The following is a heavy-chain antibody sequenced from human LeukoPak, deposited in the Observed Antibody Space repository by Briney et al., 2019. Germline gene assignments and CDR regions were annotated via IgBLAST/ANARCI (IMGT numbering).Heavy chain of an antibody. V-gene: IGHV3-7*01. Sequence: GGSLRLSCAASGFTFSNSWMTWVRQAPEKGLESAASIKPDGTEKYYVDSVKGRFTISRDNAKNSLYLQMNSLRAEDTALYYCARDPAWGAFDIWGQGTMATVSS. CDR2: IKPDGTEK. J-gene: IGHJ3*02. D-gene: IGHD7-27*01. CDR3: ARDPAWGAFDI. CDR1: GFTFSNSW.